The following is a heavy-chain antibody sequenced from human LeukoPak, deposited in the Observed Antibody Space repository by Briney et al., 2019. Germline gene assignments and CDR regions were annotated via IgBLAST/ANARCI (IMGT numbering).Heavy chain of an antibody. V-gene: IGHV4-30-2*01. CDR3: ARRSIAAYYFDY. J-gene: IGHJ4*02. CDR2: IYHSGST. CDR1: GGSISSGGYS. D-gene: IGHD6-13*01. Sequence: SETLSLTCAVSGGSISSGGYSWSWIRQPPGKGLEWIGYIYHSGSTYYNPSLKSRVTISVDRSKNQFSLKLSSVTAADTAVYYCARRSIAAYYFDYWGQGTLVTVSS.